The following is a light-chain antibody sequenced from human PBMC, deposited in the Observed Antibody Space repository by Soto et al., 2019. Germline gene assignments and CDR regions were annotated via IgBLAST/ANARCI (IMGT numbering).Light chain of an antibody. V-gene: IGKV1-5*03. CDR2: KAS. Sequence: DIQMTQSPSTLSASVGDRVTITCRASQNINSWLAWYQQKPGRAPKLLIYKASSLESGVPSRFSGSGSGTEFPLTISSLQPDDFATYYCQQYTSYSTFGQGTRV. CDR3: QQYTSYST. J-gene: IGKJ1*01. CDR1: QNINSW.